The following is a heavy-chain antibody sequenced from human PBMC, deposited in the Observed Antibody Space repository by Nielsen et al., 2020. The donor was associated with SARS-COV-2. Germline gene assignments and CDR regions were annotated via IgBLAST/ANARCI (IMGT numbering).Heavy chain of an antibody. CDR1: GGTFSSYA. Sequence: SVKVSCKASGGTFSSYAISWVRKAPGQGLEWMGGIIPIFGTANYAQKFQGRVTITADKSTSTAYMELSSLRSEDTAVYYCARAGGYSSGWYPFDYWGQGTLVTVSS. CDR2: IIPIFGTA. J-gene: IGHJ4*02. CDR3: ARAGGYSSGWYPFDY. V-gene: IGHV1-69*06. D-gene: IGHD6-19*01.